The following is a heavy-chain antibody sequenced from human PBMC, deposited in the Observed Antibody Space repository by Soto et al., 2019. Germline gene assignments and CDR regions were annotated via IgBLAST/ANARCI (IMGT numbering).Heavy chain of an antibody. CDR2: IAYDGSSQ. D-gene: IGHD3-16*02. Sequence: QVQLVDSGGGMVQPGTSLRLSCAASGFIFSNHAMHWVRQAPGKGLEWVEGIAYDGSSQYYADSVRGRFTISRDNSRNTLYLLMSSLRGEDTAVYYCVGELSSRRLDYSGQGNRVTVSS. CDR3: VGELSSRRLDY. CDR1: GFIFSNHA. V-gene: IGHV3-30-3*01. J-gene: IGHJ4*02.